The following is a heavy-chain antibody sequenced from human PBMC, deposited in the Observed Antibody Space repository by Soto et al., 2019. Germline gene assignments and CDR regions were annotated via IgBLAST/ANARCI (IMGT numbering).Heavy chain of an antibody. D-gene: IGHD5-18*01. CDR1: GGSISNYY. CDR3: ARHRYSYGVYYFDY. CDR2: IYYSGST. V-gene: IGHV4-59*08. Sequence: SETLSLTCIVSGGSISNYYWSWIRQPPGRGLEWIGYIYYSGSTNYNPSLTSRVTLSVDTSKNQFSLKLSSVTAADTAVYYCARHRYSYGVYYFDYWGQGTLVTVSS. J-gene: IGHJ4*02.